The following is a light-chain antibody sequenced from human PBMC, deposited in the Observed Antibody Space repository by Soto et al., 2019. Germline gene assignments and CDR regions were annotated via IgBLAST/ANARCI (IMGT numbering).Light chain of an antibody. CDR2: DVS. V-gene: IGLV2-14*01. J-gene: IGLJ2*01. Sequence: QSALTQPASVSGSPGQSITISCTGTSSDVVGYNYVSWYQQHPGKAPKLMIYDVSTRPSGVSNRFSGSKSGNTASLTISGLQAEDEADYYCSSYTSSSTYVVFGGGTKVTVL. CDR1: SSDVVGYNY. CDR3: SSYTSSSTYVV.